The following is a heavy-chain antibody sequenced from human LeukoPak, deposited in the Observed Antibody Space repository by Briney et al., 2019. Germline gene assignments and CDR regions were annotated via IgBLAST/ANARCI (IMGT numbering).Heavy chain of an antibody. CDR2: IYYSGST. CDR1: GGSISSYY. J-gene: IGHJ4*02. V-gene: IGHV4-59*01. Sequence: SETLSLTCTVSGGSISSYYWSWIRQPPGKGLEWIGYIYYSGSTNYNPSLKSRVTISVDTSKNQFSLKLNSVTAADTAVYFCARDMYYYGSGSYRFDYWGQGTLVTVSS. D-gene: IGHD3-10*01. CDR3: ARDMYYYGSGSYRFDY.